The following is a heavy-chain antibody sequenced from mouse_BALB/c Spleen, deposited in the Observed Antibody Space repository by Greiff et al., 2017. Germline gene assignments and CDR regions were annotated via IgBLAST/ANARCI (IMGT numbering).Heavy chain of an antibody. V-gene: IGHV1-87*01. D-gene: IGHD1-1*01. J-gene: IGHJ3*01. CDR1: GYTFTSYW. CDR3: ASYYDGAWFAY. CDR2: IYPGDGDT. Sequence: QVQLKQSGAELARPGASVKLSCKASGYTFTSYWMQWVKQRPGQGLEWIGAIYPGDGDTRYTQKFKGKATLTADKSSSTAYMQLSSLASEDSAVYYCASYYDGAWFAYWGQGTLVTVSA.